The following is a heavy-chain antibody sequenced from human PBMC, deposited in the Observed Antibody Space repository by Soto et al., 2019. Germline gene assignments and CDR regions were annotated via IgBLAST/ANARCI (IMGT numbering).Heavy chain of an antibody. Sequence: QVQLVQSGAGVKKPGSSVKVSCKVSGGTFSSCAIRWVRKAPGPGLAWMGGVIPTFGTANNAQTFQGRVAIAANESTSTAYRELSSLRSEETAVDYCALRLITVVRGGCMDVWGQGTTVTVSS. J-gene: IGHJ6*02. CDR1: GGTFSSCA. CDR2: VIPTFGTA. CDR3: ALRLITVVRGGCMDV. D-gene: IGHD3-10*01. V-gene: IGHV1-69*01.